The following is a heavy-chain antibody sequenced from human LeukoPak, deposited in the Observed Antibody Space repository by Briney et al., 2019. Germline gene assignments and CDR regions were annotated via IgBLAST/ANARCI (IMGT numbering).Heavy chain of an antibody. Sequence: GASVKVSCKASGGTFSSYAISWVRQAPGQGLEWMGGSIPIFGTANYAQKFQGRVTITAYKSTSTAYMELSSLRSEDTAVYYCARDNTVVVPAAMRNYSYYGMDVWGKGTTVTASS. D-gene: IGHD2-2*01. CDR2: SIPIFGTA. J-gene: IGHJ6*04. CDR3: ARDNTVVVPAAMRNYSYYGMDV. CDR1: GGTFSSYA. V-gene: IGHV1-69*06.